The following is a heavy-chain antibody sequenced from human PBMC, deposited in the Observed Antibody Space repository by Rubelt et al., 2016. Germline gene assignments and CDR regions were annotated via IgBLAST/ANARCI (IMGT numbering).Heavy chain of an antibody. CDR1: GYAFTGDY. CDR3: ASDGKCDT. J-gene: IGHJ5*02. CDR2: INPYSGVR. D-gene: IGHD4-23*01. V-gene: IGHV1-2*06. Sequence: QVQLVQSGAEVQKPGASVKVSCKASGYAFTGDYIHWVRQAPGQGLEWMGRINPYSGVRVYSQKFQGRVTMTRDTCSRTVYRQVSSLMSDDTAVYYCASDGKCDTWGQGTLVFVSS.